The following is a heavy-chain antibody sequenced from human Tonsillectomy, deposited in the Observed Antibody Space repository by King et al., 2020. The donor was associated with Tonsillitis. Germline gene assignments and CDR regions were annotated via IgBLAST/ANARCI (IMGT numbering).Heavy chain of an antibody. CDR2: ISYDASRE. CDR1: GFAFSSYA. CDR3: ARERLYSSGWGIDY. D-gene: IGHD6-19*01. J-gene: IGHJ4*02. V-gene: IGHV3-33*05. Sequence: VQLVESGGGVVQPGRSLRLSCTSSGFAFSSYAMHWVRQAPGKGLEWVAIISYDASREKYADSVKGRFTISRDNSKNTLYLQMNSLRAEDTAVYYCARERLYSSGWGIDYWGQGSLVTVSS.